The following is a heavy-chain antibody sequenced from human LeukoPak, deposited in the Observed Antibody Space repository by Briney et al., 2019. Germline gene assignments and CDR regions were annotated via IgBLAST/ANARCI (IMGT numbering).Heavy chain of an antibody. CDR3: AGGYSSGWYAYPLFDY. CDR2: IYHSGST. V-gene: IGHV4-30-2*01. D-gene: IGHD6-19*01. J-gene: IGHJ4*02. Sequence: SETLSLTCAVSGGSISSGGNSWSWIRQPPGKGLEWIGYIYHSGSTYYNPSLKSRVTISVDRSKNQFSLKLSSVTAADTAVYYCAGGYSSGWYAYPLFDYWGQGTLVTVSS. CDR1: GGSISSGGNS.